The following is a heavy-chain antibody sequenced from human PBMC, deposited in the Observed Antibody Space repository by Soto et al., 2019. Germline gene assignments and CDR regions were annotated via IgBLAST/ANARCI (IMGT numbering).Heavy chain of an antibody. Sequence: SVKVSCKPSGGTFSSYAISWVRQAPGQGLEWMGGIIPIFGTANYAQKFQGRVTITADESTSTAYMELSSLRSEDTAAYYCARGQSDYYDSSGYLYYFHFWVQGTLVTVSS. J-gene: IGHJ4*02. CDR2: IIPIFGTA. V-gene: IGHV1-69*13. CDR3: ARGQSDYYDSSGYLYYFHF. D-gene: IGHD3-22*01. CDR1: GGTFSSYA.